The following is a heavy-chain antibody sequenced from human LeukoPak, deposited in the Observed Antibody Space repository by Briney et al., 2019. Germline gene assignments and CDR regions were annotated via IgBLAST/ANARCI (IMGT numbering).Heavy chain of an antibody. D-gene: IGHD3-22*01. J-gene: IGHJ5*02. V-gene: IGHV4-30-2*01. CDR3: ARDCPYYYDSSGQA. CDR2: IYHSGST. Sequence: PSETLSLTCTVSGGSISSGGYCWSWIRQPPGKGLEWIGYIYHSGSTYYNPSLKSRVTISVDRSKNQFSLKLSSVTAADTAVYYCARDCPYYYDSSGQAWGQGTLVTVSS. CDR1: GGSISSGGYC.